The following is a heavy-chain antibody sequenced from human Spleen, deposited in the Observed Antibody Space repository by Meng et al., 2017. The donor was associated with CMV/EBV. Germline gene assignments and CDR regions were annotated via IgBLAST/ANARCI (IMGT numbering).Heavy chain of an antibody. CDR1: GGSLTSYY. D-gene: IGHD3-22*01. J-gene: IGHJ1*01. CDR3: ARADKFDSGGYYIEYFQH. Sequence: GSLRLSCTVSGGSLTSYYWNWIRQSPGKRPEWIGYIYYKGGTYYNPSLKSRVTISIETSKNQFSLKLSSVTAADTAVYYCARADKFDSGGYYIEYFQHWGQGTLVTVSS. V-gene: IGHV4-59*01. CDR2: IYYKGGT.